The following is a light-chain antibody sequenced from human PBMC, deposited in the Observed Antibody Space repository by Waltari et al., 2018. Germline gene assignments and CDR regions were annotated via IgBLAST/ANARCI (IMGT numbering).Light chain of an antibody. CDR1: QSVSSRH. V-gene: IGKV3-20*01. CDR2: AAS. CDR3: QHYATSPEMYT. Sequence: LSCRASQSVSSRHLAWYQHGPGQAPRLLIIAASTRATGIPDRFSGSGSGTDFTLTISRLEPEDFAVYYCQHYATSPEMYTFGQGTKLEIK. J-gene: IGKJ2*01.